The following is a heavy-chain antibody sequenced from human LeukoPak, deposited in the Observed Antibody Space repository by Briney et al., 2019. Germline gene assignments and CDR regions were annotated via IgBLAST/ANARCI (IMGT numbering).Heavy chain of an antibody. CDR1: GGSISSGGYS. D-gene: IGHD4-23*01. J-gene: IGHJ4*02. Sequence: PSETLSLTCAVSGGSISSGGYSWSWIRQPPGKGLEWIGYIYHSGSTYYNPSLKSRVTISVDRSKNQFSLKLSSVTAADTAVYYCARAPNDYGGRAYVYYFDYWGQGTLVTVSS. V-gene: IGHV4-30-2*01. CDR2: IYHSGST. CDR3: ARAPNDYGGRAYVYYFDY.